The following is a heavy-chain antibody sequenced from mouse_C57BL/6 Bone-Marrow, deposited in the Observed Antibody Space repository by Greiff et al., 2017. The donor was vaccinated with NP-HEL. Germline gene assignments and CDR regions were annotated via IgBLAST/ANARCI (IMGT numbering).Heavy chain of an antibody. CDR2: IDPETGGT. V-gene: IGHV1-15*01. J-gene: IGHJ2*01. D-gene: IGHD1-1*01. CDR1: GYTFTDYE. CDR3: TRRGVGSSLSDY. Sequence: QVQLQQSGAELVRPGASVTLSCKASGYTFTDYEMHWVKQTPVHGLEWIGAIDPETGGTAYNQKFKGKAILTADKSSSTAYMELRSLTSEDSAVYYCTRRGVGSSLSDYWGQGTTLTVSS.